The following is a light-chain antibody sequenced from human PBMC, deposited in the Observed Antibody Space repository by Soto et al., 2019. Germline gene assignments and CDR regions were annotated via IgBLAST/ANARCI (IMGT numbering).Light chain of an antibody. CDR2: WAS. J-gene: IGKJ5*01. CDR1: QSILYTYNNKNY. V-gene: IGKV4-1*01. Sequence: DIVMTQSPDSLAVSLGERATINCKSSQSILYTYNNKNYLTWYQQKPGQPPKLLIYWASTRESGVPDRFSGSGSGTDFTLTIISLQAEDVSVYYCQQYYSTPITFGQGTRLEIK. CDR3: QQYYSTPIT.